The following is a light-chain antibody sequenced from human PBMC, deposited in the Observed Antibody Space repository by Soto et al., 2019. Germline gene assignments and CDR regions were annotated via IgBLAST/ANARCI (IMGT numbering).Light chain of an antibody. V-gene: IGKV1-5*03. Sequence: DIQMTQSPSTVTGSVGARVTITCRANQSISTWLAWYQQKPGKAPNLLIYKASTLKSGVPSRFSGSGSGTEFTLTISSLQPDDFATYYCQHYNSYSEAFGQGTKVDIK. J-gene: IGKJ1*01. CDR3: QHYNSYSEA. CDR2: KAS. CDR1: QSISTW.